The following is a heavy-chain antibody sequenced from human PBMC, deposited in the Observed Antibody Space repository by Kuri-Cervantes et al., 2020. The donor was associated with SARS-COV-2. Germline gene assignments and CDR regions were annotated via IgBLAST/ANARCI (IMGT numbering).Heavy chain of an antibody. V-gene: IGHV4-39*01. CDR2: IYYSGST. J-gene: IGHJ6*02. CDR1: GGSISSSSYY. Sequence: GSLRLSCTVSGGSISSSSYYWGWIRQPPGKGLEWIGSIYYSGSTYYNPSLKSRVTISVDTSKNQFSLKLSFVTAADTAVYYCAKSPFGFLEWFSGGMDVWGQGTTVTVSS. D-gene: IGHD3-3*01. CDR3: AKSPFGFLEWFSGGMDV.